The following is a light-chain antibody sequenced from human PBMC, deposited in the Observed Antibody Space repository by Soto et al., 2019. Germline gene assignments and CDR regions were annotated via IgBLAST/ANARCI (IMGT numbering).Light chain of an antibody. CDR2: DTS. Sequence: EVVMTQSPATLSVPPGERATLSCRVSQSANNKLAWSQQKPGQGPMLLIHDTSTSSTGIPARFSRSGPGTELTLTIRSLQSEVCAVYCCQQYNHWPITFGQGTRLYIK. V-gene: IGKV3-15*01. CDR3: QQYNHWPIT. CDR1: QSANNK. J-gene: IGKJ5*01.